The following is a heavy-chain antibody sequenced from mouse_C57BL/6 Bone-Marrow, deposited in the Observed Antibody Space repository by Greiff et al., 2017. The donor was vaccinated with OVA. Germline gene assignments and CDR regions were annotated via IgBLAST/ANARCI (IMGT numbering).Heavy chain of an antibody. D-gene: IGHD4-1*02. J-gene: IGHJ3*01. CDR3: ARGNWLFAY. CDR2: IDPSDSYT. V-gene: IGHV1-59*01. CDR1: GYTFTSYW. Sequence: QVQLQQSGAELVRPGTSVKLSCKASGYTFTSYWMHWVKQRPGQGLEWIGVIDPSDSYTNYNQKFKGKATLTVDTSSSTAYMQLSSLTSEDSAVYYCARGNWLFAYWGQGTLVTVSA.